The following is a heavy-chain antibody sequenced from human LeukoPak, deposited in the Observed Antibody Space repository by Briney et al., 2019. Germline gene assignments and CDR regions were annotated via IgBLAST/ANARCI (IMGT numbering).Heavy chain of an antibody. CDR2: ISAYNGNT. D-gene: IGHD5-24*01. V-gene: IGHV1-18*01. J-gene: IGHJ3*02. Sequence: GASVKVSCKASGYTFTSYGISWVRQAPGRGLEWMGWISAYNGNTNYAQKLQGRVTMTTDTSTSTAYMELRSLRSDDTAVYYCARGLQENLAWLQAFSAFDIWGQGTVVTVSS. CDR3: ARGLQENLAWLQAFSAFDI. CDR1: GYTFTSYG.